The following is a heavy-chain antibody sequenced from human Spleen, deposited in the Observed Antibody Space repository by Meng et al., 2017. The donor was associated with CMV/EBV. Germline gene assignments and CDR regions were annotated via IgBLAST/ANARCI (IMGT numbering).Heavy chain of an antibody. CDR2: IIPILGIA. CDR3: ARGSTIFGVVPTYYFDY. CDR1: GFTFSSYW. D-gene: IGHD3-3*01. Sequence: KISCAASGFTFSSYWMSWVRQAPGKGLEWVGRIIPILGIANYAQKFQGRVTITADKSTSTAYMELSSLRSEDTAVYYCARGSTIFGVVPTYYFDYWGQGTLVTVSS. J-gene: IGHJ4*02. V-gene: IGHV1-69*04.